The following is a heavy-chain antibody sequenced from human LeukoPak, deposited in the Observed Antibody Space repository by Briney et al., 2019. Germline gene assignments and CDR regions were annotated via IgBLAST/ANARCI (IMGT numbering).Heavy chain of an antibody. D-gene: IGHD3-10*01. J-gene: IGHJ3*02. CDR3: ARSYRGPSAFDI. CDR1: GFTFSNYW. CDR2: INQGGSEK. Sequence: GGSLRLSCAASGFTFSNYWMSWVRQAPGKGLEWVANINQGGSEKHYVDSVKGRFTISRDNAQNSLSLQINSPRAEDTAVYYCARSYRGPSAFDIWGQGTMVSVSS. V-gene: IGHV3-7*01.